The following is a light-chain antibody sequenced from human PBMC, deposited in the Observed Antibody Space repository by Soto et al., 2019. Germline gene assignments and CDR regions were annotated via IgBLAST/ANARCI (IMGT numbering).Light chain of an antibody. J-gene: IGLJ3*02. Sequence: SVLTQPASVSGSPGQSITISCTGTSSDVGGYNYVSWYQHYPGKAPKLMIYEVTNRPSGVSDRFSGSKSGSTASLTISGLQAEDEADYYCSSYTSGSSWVFGGGTKVTVL. CDR2: EVT. V-gene: IGLV2-14*01. CDR1: SSDVGGYNY. CDR3: SSYTSGSSWV.